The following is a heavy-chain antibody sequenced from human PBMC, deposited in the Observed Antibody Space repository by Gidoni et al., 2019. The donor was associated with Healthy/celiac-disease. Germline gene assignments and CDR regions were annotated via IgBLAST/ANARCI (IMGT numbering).Heavy chain of an antibody. J-gene: IGHJ4*02. CDR3: ARGLPYY. CDR2: INHSGST. CDR1: GGSFSGYY. Sequence: QVQLQQWGAGLLKPSETLSLTCAVYGGSFSGYYWRWSRQPPGKGLEWIGEINHSGSTNYNPSLKSRVTISVDTSKNQFSLKLSSVTAADTAVYYCARGLPYYWGQGTLVTVSS. V-gene: IGHV4-34*01.